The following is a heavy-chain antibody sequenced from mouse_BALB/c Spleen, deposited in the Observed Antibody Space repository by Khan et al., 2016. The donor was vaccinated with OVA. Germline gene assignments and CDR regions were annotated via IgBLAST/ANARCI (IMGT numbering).Heavy chain of an antibody. Sequence: VQLVESGAELARPGASVKMSCKASGYTFTSHTMHWIKQRPGQGLEWIGYINPRSGYNQKLNDKDTLTADISSSTAYMQLSSLTSEDSAVYYCARRTTEYALDYWGQGTSVTVSS. J-gene: IGHJ4*01. CDR2: INPRSG. D-gene: IGHD2-14*01. CDR3: ARRTTEYALDY. V-gene: IGHV1-4*01. CDR1: GYTFTSHT.